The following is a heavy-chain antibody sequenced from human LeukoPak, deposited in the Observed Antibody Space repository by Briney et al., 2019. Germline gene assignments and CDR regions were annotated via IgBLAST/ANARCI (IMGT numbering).Heavy chain of an antibody. CDR1: GGSISSGDYY. Sequence: PSQTLSLTCTVSGGSISSGDYYWSWIRQPPGKGLEWIGYIYYSGSAYYNPSLKSRVTISVDTSKNQFSLKLSSVTAADTAVYYCAREDHYYGSGSYGLGYWGQGTLVTVSS. J-gene: IGHJ4*02. D-gene: IGHD3-10*01. V-gene: IGHV4-30-4*08. CDR3: AREDHYYGSGSYGLGY. CDR2: IYYSGSA.